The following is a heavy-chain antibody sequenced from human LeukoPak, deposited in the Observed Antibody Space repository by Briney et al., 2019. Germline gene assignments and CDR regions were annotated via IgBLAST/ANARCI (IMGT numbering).Heavy chain of an antibody. Sequence: SETLSLTCTVSGGSISSYYWSWIRQPPGKGLEWIGYIYYSGSTNYNPSLKSRVTISVDTSKNQFSLKLSSVTAADTAVYYCARLGATRLFDYWGQGTLVTVSS. J-gene: IGHJ4*02. CDR1: GGSISSYY. V-gene: IGHV4-59*08. D-gene: IGHD1-26*01. CDR2: IYYSGST. CDR3: ARLGATRLFDY.